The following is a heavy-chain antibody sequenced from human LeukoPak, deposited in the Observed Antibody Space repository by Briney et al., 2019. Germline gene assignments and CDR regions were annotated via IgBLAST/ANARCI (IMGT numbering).Heavy chain of an antibody. CDR3: ARDLNVIIVGVTGY. CDR2: ISDSGSRK. Sequence: PGGSLRLSCAASRFTFSSYEMNWVRPAPGKGLEWVSYISDSGSRKYYADSVKGRFTISRDNAKNSMYLQMNSLRAEDTAVYYCARDLNVIIVGVTGYWGQGTLVTVSS. V-gene: IGHV3-48*03. CDR1: RFTFSSYE. D-gene: IGHD1-26*01. J-gene: IGHJ4*02.